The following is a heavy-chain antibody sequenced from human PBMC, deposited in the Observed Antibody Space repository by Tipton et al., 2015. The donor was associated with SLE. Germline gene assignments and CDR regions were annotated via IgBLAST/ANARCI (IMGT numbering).Heavy chain of an antibody. CDR2: IYYSGSP. J-gene: IGHJ4*02. D-gene: IGHD1-14*01. Sequence: TLSLTCTVSGGSISSYYWSWIRQPPGKGLEWIGYIYYSGSPNYNPSLKSRVTISVDTSKNQFSLKLSSVTAADTAVYYCARGDNVYWGQGTLVTVSP. V-gene: IGHV4-59*01. CDR1: GGSISSYY. CDR3: ARGDNVY.